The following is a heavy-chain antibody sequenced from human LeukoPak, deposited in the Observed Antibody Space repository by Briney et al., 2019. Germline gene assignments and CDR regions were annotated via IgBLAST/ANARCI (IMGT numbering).Heavy chain of an antibody. CDR3: ARGTGAHFVY. Sequence: ASVKVSCKASGYTFTGYYMHWVRQAPGQGLELMGRINPNSGGTNYSQEFEGRPTMTRDTSISTAYMELSRLRSADTAVYYCARGTGAHFVYWGQGTLVTVSS. CDR1: GYTFTGYY. J-gene: IGHJ4*02. V-gene: IGHV1-2*06. CDR2: INPNSGGT. D-gene: IGHD1-1*01.